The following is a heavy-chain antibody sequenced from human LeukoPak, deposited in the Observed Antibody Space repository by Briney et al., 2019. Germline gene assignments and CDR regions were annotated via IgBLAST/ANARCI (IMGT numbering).Heavy chain of an antibody. Sequence: SETLSLTCTVSGGSISSSSYYWSWIRQPPGKGLEWIGEINHSGSTNYNPSLKSRVTISVDTSKNQFSLKLSSVTAADTAVYYCARAGWYWSFDYWGQGTLVTVSS. J-gene: IGHJ4*02. D-gene: IGHD6-19*01. V-gene: IGHV4-39*07. CDR3: ARAGWYWSFDY. CDR1: GGSISSSSYY. CDR2: INHSGST.